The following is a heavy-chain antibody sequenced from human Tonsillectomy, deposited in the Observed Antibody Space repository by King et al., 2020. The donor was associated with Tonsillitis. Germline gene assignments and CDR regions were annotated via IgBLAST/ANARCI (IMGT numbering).Heavy chain of an antibody. V-gene: IGHV3-72*01. J-gene: IGHJ3*02. CDR3: ARVNYYDSRGYSLDAFDI. D-gene: IGHD3-22*01. CDR1: GFTFSDHH. Sequence: EVQLVESGGGLVQPGGSLRLSCAASGFTFSDHHMDWVRQAPGKGLEWVGRIRNIRNRYSTEYGASVRGRFTISRDESKTALYLQMNSLKTEDTAVYYCARVNYYDSRGYSLDAFDIWGQGTMVTVSS. CDR2: IRNIRNRYST.